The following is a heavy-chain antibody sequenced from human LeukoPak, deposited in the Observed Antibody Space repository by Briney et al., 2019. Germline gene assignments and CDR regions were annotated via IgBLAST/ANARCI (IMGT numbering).Heavy chain of an antibody. CDR3: ARRARGYYYYGMDV. CDR1: GYTFTSYG. Sequence: ASVKVSCEASGYTFTSYGISWVRQAPGQGFEWMGWISAYNGNTNYAQKLQGRVTMTTDTSTSTAYMELRSLRSDDTAVYYCARRARGYYYYGMDVWGQGTTVTVSS. J-gene: IGHJ6*02. V-gene: IGHV1-18*01. CDR2: ISAYNGNT.